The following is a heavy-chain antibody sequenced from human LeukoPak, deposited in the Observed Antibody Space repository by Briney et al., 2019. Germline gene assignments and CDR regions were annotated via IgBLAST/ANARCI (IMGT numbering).Heavy chain of an antibody. CDR1: GFTFSSYW. CDR2: IKQDGSEK. D-gene: IGHD3-3*01. V-gene: IGHV3-7*01. CDR3: ARGGVNTFWSGYYGDAFDI. J-gene: IGHJ3*02. Sequence: GGSLRLSCAASGFTFSSYWMSWVRQAPGKGLEWVANIKQDGSEKYYVDSVKGRFTISRDNAKNSLYLQMNSLRAEDTAVYYCARGGVNTFWSGYYGDAFDIWGQGTMVTASS.